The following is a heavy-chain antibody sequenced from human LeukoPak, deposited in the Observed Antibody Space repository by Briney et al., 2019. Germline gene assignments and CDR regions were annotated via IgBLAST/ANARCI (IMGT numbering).Heavy chain of an antibody. CDR2: IKQDGSEE. D-gene: IGHD3-10*01. V-gene: IGHV3-7*01. J-gene: IGHJ4*02. CDR1: EFTLSSYW. CDR3: ARDRPPYGSGSYYNI. Sequence: PGGSLRLSCAASEFTLSSYWMSWVRQAPGKGLEWVANIKQDGSEEYYVDSVKGRFTASRDNAKNSLYLQMNSLRAEDTAVYYCARDRPPYGSGSYYNIWGQGTLVTVSS.